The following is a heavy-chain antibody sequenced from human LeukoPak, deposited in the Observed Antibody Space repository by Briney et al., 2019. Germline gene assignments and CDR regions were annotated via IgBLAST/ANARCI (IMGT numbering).Heavy chain of an antibody. Sequence: PSQTLSLTCTVSGGSISSGSYYWSWIRQPAGKGLEWIGRIYTSGSTNYNPSLKSRVTISVDTSKNQFSLKLSSVTAADTAVYYCARARRYCSSTSCYVNYYYGMDVWGKGTTVTVSS. J-gene: IGHJ6*04. CDR3: ARARRYCSSTSCYVNYYYGMDV. V-gene: IGHV4-61*02. CDR1: GGSISSGSYY. CDR2: IYTSGST. D-gene: IGHD2-2*01.